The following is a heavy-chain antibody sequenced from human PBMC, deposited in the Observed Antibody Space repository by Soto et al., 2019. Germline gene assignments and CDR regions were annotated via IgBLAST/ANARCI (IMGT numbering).Heavy chain of an antibody. CDR2: ISWNSGSI. CDR3: AKAPGRGGVVVVMAN. D-gene: IGHD3-22*01. Sequence: EVQLVESGGGLVQPGRSLRLSCAASGFTFDDYAMHWVRQAPGKGLEWVSGISWNSGSIGYADSVKGRFTISRDNSKNSLYLQRNSLRAEDTALYYCAKAPGRGGVVVVMANWGQGTLVTVSS. CDR1: GFTFDDYA. V-gene: IGHV3-9*01. J-gene: IGHJ4*02.